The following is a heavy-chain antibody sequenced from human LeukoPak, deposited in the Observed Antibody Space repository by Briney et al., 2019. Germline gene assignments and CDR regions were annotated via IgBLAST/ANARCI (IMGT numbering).Heavy chain of an antibody. D-gene: IGHD3-10*01. J-gene: IGHJ3*02. Sequence: GGSLRLSCAASGFTFSSYWMSWVRQAPGKGLEWVAFIRYDGSNKYYADSVKGRFTISRDNSKNTLYLQMNSLRAEDTAVYYCATPGDDAFDIWGQGTMVTVSS. CDR2: IRYDGSNK. CDR3: ATPGDDAFDI. CDR1: GFTFSSYW. V-gene: IGHV3-30*02.